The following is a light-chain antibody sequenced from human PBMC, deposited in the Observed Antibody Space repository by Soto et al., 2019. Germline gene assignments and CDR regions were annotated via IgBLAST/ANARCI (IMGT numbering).Light chain of an antibody. V-gene: IGLV2-11*01. Sequence: QSALTQPRSVSGSPGQSVTISCTGTSSDVGGYNYVSWYQQHPGKAPKLLIFDVSKRPSGVPDRFSGSKSGNTASLTISGLQAEDEADHYCCSYAGNYEVFGGGTKLTVL. J-gene: IGLJ2*01. CDR1: SSDVGGYNY. CDR3: CSYAGNYEV. CDR2: DVS.